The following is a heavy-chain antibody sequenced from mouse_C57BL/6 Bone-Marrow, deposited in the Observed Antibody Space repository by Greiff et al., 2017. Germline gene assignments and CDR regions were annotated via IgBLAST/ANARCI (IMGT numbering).Heavy chain of an antibody. CDR3: ARHGYDPFAY. Sequence: EVKLMESGGGLVQPGGSLKLSCAASGFTFSDYYMYWVRQTPEKRLEWVAYISNGGGSTYYPDTVKGRFTISRDNAKNTLYLQMSRLKSEDTAMYYCARHGYDPFAYWGQGTLVTVSA. CDR1: GFTFSDYY. D-gene: IGHD2-3*01. CDR2: ISNGGGST. V-gene: IGHV5-12*01. J-gene: IGHJ3*01.